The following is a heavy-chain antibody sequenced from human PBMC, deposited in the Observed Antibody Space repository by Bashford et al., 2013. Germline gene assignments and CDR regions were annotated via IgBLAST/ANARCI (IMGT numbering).Heavy chain of an antibody. CDR2: IIPIFGTA. CDR3: AREGYSATIVST. V-gene: IGHV1-69*06. D-gene: IGHD5-12*01. CDR1: GGTFSSYA. Sequence: SVKVSCKASGGTFSSYAISWVRQAPGQGLEWMGGIIPIFGTANYAQKFQGRVTITADKSTSTAYMELSSLRSEDTAVYYCAREGYSATIVSTWGQGTLVTVSS. J-gene: IGHJ1*01.